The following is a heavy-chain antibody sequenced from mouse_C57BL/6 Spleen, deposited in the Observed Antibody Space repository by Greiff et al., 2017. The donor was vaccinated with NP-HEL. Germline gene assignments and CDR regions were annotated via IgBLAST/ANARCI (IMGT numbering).Heavy chain of an antibody. J-gene: IGHJ4*01. D-gene: IGHD2-12*01. CDR2: IRNKANGYTT. V-gene: IGHV7-3*01. CDR3: ARSRYDDYAMDY. CDR1: GFTFTDYY. Sequence: EVKLMESGGGLVQPGGSLSLSCAASGFTFTDYYMSWVRQPPGKALAWLGFIRNKANGYTTAYSSSVKGRFTISRDNSQSILYLQMNALRAKNSATYYCARSRYDDYAMDYWGKGTSVTVSS.